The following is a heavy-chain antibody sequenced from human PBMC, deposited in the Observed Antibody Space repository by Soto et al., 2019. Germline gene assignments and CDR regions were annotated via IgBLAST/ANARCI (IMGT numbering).Heavy chain of an antibody. CDR1: GFTFSDSW. Sequence: EMQLVESGGGLVQPGGSLRLSCAASGFTFSDSWMNWVRQAPGKGLEWVANIKADGSDKYYVDSVKGRFTISRDNAKNALLFQMVGRRAEDTAVYYCASPGGVLETLTGWGQGTMVTVSS. D-gene: IGHD1-1*01. J-gene: IGHJ4*02. CDR2: IKADGSDK. V-gene: IGHV3-7*05. CDR3: ASPGGVLETLTG.